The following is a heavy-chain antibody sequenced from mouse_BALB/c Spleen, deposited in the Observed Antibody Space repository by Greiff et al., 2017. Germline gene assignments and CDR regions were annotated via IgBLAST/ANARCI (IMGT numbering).Heavy chain of an antibody. CDR2: IDPANGNT. CDR1: GFNIKDTY. J-gene: IGHJ2*01. Sequence: EVQLQESGAELVKPGASVKLSCTASGFNIKDTYMHWAKQRPEQGLEWIGRIDPANGNTKYDPKFQGKATITADTSSNTDYLQLSSLTSEDTAVYYCASYGNYFDYWGQGTTLTVSS. D-gene: IGHD2-1*01. CDR3: ASYGNYFDY. V-gene: IGHV14-3*02.